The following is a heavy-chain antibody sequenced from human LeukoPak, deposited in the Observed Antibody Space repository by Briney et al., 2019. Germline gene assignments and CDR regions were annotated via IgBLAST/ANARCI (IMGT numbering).Heavy chain of an antibody. CDR1: GFIFSSYS. V-gene: IGHV3-23*01. CDR3: AKAASSSWPSYYYGMDV. Sequence: GGSLRLSCAASGFIFSSYSMSWVRRAPGKGLEWVSVITGSGGNTYYADSVKGRFTISKDNSKNTVYLQMSSLRVDGTAVYYCAKAASSSWPSYYYGMDVWGQGTTVTVSS. J-gene: IGHJ6*02. D-gene: IGHD6-13*01. CDR2: ITGSGGNT.